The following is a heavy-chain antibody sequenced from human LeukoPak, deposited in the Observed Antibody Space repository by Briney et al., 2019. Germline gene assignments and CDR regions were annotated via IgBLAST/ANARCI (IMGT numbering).Heavy chain of an antibody. CDR2: ISGSGGST. CDR1: GFTFSSYA. CDR3: AKVLFLDWLLAQGGYYFDY. V-gene: IGHV3-23*01. D-gene: IGHD3/OR15-3a*01. Sequence: QSGGSLRLSCAASGFTFSSYAMSWVRQAPGKGLEWVSVISGSGGSTYYADSVKGRFTISRDNSKNTLYLQMNSLRAEDTAVYYCAKVLFLDWLLAQGGYYFDYWGQGALVTVSS. J-gene: IGHJ4*02.